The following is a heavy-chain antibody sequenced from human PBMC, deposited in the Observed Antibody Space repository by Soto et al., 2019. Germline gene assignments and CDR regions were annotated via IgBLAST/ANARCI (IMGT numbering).Heavy chain of an antibody. CDR2: ISNSGII. Sequence: SCAVSGFTFSDYYMSWIRQAPGKGLEWVSYISNSGIIYYADSVKGRFTISRDNAKNSLYLQMNSLRAEDTAVYYCATPDSGRPAWDFDYWGQGTLVTVS. V-gene: IGHV3-11*04. D-gene: IGHD6-19*01. J-gene: IGHJ4*02. CDR3: ATPDSGRPAWDFDY. CDR1: GFTFSDYY.